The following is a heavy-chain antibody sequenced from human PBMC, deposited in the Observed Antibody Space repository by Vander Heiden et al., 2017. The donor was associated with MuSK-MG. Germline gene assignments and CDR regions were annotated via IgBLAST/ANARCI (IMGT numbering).Heavy chain of an antibody. V-gene: IGHV2-70*15. D-gene: IGHD3-22*01. Sequence: QVTLRESGPALVTPTQTLTLTCTFSGFSLSTSGMCVSWIRQPPGKALEWLARIVLNEDKNNSPALNTRLTISKDPSKIQVVLTMTNMDPVDTATYYSARIRAGKTMILDYGGQGTMVTVSS. CDR1: GFSLSTSGMC. CDR2: IVLNEDK. J-gene: IGHJ4*02. CDR3: ARIRAGKTMILDY.